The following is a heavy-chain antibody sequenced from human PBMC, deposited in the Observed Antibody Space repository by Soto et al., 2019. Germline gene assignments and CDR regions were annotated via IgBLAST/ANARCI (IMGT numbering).Heavy chain of an antibody. Sequence: GGSLRLSCTASGFTFDDYAMSWFRQAPGKGLECVGFIRSKGYGGTTEYAASVKGRFIISRDDSKSIAYLQMNSLKTEDTAVYYCTRAPRDSRGYYYFQGGLYWGQGTLVTVSS. D-gene: IGHD3-22*01. CDR3: TRAPRDSRGYYYFQGGLY. CDR1: GFTFDDYA. CDR2: IRSKGYGGTT. J-gene: IGHJ4*02. V-gene: IGHV3-49*03.